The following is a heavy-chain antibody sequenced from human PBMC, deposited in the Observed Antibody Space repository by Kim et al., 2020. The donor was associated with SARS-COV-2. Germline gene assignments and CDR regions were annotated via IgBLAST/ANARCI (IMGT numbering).Heavy chain of an antibody. CDR2: IIPILGIA. Sequence: SVKVSCKASGGTFSSYAISWVRQAPGQGLEWMGRIIPILGIANYAQKFQGRVTITADKSTSTAYMELSSLRSEDTAVYYCARDGYSRSVDYWGQGTLVTVSS. D-gene: IGHD5-18*01. CDR1: GGTFSSYA. J-gene: IGHJ4*02. V-gene: IGHV1-69*04. CDR3: ARDGYSRSVDY.